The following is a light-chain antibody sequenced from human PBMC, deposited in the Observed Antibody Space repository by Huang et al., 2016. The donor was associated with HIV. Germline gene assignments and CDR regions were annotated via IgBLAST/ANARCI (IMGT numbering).Light chain of an antibody. Sequence: DIVMTQSPPVLAAGHGEPASISCTSSESLIHNTGYTYLEWYIQRPGQSPQLLMYLGSNRASGVPERFSGSGSGTYFTLKISRVEAEDAGVYFCMQGLQIPRTFGQGTKLEI. CDR2: LGS. J-gene: IGKJ2*01. CDR3: MQGLQIPRT. V-gene: IGKV2-28*01. CDR1: ESLIHNTGYTY.